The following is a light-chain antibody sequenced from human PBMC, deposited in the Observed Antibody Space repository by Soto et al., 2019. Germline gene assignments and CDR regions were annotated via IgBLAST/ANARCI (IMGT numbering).Light chain of an antibody. V-gene: IGKV1-39*01. Sequence: GDRVTITCRASQSISNRLAWYQQKPGKAPKYLIYDASSLQSGVPSRFSGSGSGTDFTLTISSLQPEDFATYYCQQSYSLSWTFGQGTKVDIK. J-gene: IGKJ1*01. CDR2: DAS. CDR1: QSISNR. CDR3: QQSYSLSWT.